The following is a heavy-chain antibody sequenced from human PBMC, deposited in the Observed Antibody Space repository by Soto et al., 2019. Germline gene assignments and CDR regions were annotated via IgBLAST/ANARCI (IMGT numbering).Heavy chain of an antibody. V-gene: IGHV1-69*02. CDR3: ARPLGGVVAATGWAFDI. D-gene: IGHD2-15*01. Sequence: EASVKVSCKASGGAFSSYTISWVRQAPGQGLEWMGRIIPILGIANYAQKFQGRVTIIADKSTSTAYMELSSLRSEDTAVYYCARPLGGVVAATGWAFDIWGQGTMVTVSS. CDR1: GGAFSSYT. J-gene: IGHJ3*02. CDR2: IIPILGIA.